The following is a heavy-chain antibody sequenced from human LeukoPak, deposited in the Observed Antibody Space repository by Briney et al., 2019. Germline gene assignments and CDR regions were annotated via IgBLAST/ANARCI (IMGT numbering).Heavy chain of an antibody. CDR1: GFTFDDYA. V-gene: IGHV3-20*04. CDR2: INWNGGST. CDR3: AKGGYYDLDAFDI. D-gene: IGHD1-26*01. J-gene: IGHJ3*02. Sequence: GGSLRLSCAASGFTFDDYAMHWVRQAPGKGLEWVSGINWNGGSTGYADSVKGRFTISRDNAKNSLYLQMNSLRAEDTALYYCAKGGYYDLDAFDIWGQGTMVTVSS.